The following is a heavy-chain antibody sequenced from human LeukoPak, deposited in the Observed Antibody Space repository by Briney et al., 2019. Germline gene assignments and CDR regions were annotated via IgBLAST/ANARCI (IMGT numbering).Heavy chain of an antibody. CDR3: ARDYVGATTPSYYMDV. CDR2: INPNSGGT. D-gene: IGHD1-26*01. J-gene: IGHJ6*03. CDR1: GYTFTGYY. V-gene: IGHV1-2*02. Sequence: ASVKVSCKASGYTFTGYYMHWVRQAPGQGLEWMGWINPNSGGTNYAQKFQGRVTMTRDTSISTAYMELSRLRSDDTAVYYCARDYVGATTPSYYMDVWGKGTTVTVSS.